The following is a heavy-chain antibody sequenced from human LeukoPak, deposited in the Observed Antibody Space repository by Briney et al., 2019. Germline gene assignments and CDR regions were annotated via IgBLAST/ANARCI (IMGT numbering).Heavy chain of an antibody. CDR3: ARDPGDSSSYYFDY. D-gene: IGHD6-13*01. CDR2: ISSSSSYI. J-gene: IGHJ4*02. V-gene: IGHV3-21*01. Sequence: PGGSLRLSCAASGFTFSSYSMNWVRQAPGKGLEWVSSISSSSSYIYYADSVKGRFTISRDNAKNSLYLQMNSLRAEDTAVYYCARDPGDSSSYYFDYWGQGTLATVSS. CDR1: GFTFSSYS.